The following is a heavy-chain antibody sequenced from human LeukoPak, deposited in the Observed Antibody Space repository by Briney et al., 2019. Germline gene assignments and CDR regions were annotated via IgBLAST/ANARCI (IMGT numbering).Heavy chain of an antibody. V-gene: IGHV5-51*01. Sequence: GESLKISCKGSGYSFPNYWIGWVRQMPGKGLEWMGLIYPGESDIRYSPSFQGQVTISADKSISTAYLQWSSLKASDTAMYYCARHAYHDDNSGYFAYWGQGTLVTVSS. CDR2: IYPGESDI. D-gene: IGHD3-22*01. CDR3: ARHAYHDDNSGYFAY. CDR1: GYSFPNYW. J-gene: IGHJ4*02.